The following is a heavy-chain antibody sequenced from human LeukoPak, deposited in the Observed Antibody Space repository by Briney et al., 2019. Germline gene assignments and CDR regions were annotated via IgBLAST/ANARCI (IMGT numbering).Heavy chain of an antibody. Sequence: GVSLRHSCATSGLTFRTTWMHWVRQAPGKGLMWVSRMNGEGTTIDYADSVKGRFTVSRDYAMNTLFLQMNNLRTEDTALYFCATARNFRFEYWGQGSLVIVSA. CDR3: ATARNFRFEY. V-gene: IGHV3-74*01. D-gene: IGHD1-7*01. CDR1: GLTFRTTW. CDR2: MNGEGTTI. J-gene: IGHJ4*02.